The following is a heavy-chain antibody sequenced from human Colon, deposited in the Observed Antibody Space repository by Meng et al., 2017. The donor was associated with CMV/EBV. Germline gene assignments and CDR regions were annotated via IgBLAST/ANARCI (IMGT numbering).Heavy chain of an antibody. V-gene: IGHV4-39*02. Sequence: GSLRLSCNVSGDSLRSSLQYWGWVRQSPGKGLEWIASFQYSGGANYNPSLKSRVTISVDTSKNHLSLSLRSVTAADTAVYYCARDMGTVNSGFDVWGQGALVTVSS. J-gene: IGHJ4*02. CDR2: FQYSGGA. CDR3: ARDMGTVNSGFDV. CDR1: GDSLRSSLQY. D-gene: IGHD4-11*01.